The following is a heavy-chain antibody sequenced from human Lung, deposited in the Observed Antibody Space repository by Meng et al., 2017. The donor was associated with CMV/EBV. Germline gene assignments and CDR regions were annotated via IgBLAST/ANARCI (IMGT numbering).Heavy chain of an antibody. D-gene: IGHD2/OR15-2a*01. CDR3: ARGQVQCSTINCHDYRFSGMDV. CDR2: MNPNRGNT. V-gene: IGHV1-8*01. Sequence: SVXVSXXASGYTFSYYDIIWVRQASGQGLEWVGWMNPNRGNTAYAQKFQSRVTMTRDTSTSIAYMELSSLRSGDTAVYYCARGQVQCSTINCHDYRFSGMDVWGQRTTVTVSS. J-gene: IGHJ6*01. CDR1: GYTFSYYD.